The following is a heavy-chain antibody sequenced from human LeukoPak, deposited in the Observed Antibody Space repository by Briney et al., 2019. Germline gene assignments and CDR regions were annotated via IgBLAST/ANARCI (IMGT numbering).Heavy chain of an antibody. J-gene: IGHJ4*02. CDR2: IRYDGSNK. CDR3: ARGRSGIVDY. CDR1: GFTFSSYG. V-gene: IGHV3-30*02. D-gene: IGHD3-10*01. Sequence: GGSLRLSCGASGFTFSSYGMHWVRQAPGKGLEWVAFIRYDGSNKYYADSVKGRFTISRDNAKNSLYLQMNSLRAEDTAVYYCARGRSGIVDYWGQGTPVTVSS.